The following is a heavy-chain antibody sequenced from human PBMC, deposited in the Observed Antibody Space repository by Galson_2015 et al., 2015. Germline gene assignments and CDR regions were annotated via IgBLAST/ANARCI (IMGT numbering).Heavy chain of an antibody. CDR2: IDWDDDK. Sequence: ALVKPTQTLTLTCTFSGFSLSTSGMCVSWIRQPPGKALEWLALIDWDDDKYYSTSLKTRLTISKDTSENQVVLTMTNIDPVDTATYYCARTPSSSPYFDFWGQGTQVTVSS. V-gene: IGHV2-70*01. D-gene: IGHD6-6*01. CDR3: ARTPSSSPYFDF. J-gene: IGHJ4*02. CDR1: GFSLSTSGMC.